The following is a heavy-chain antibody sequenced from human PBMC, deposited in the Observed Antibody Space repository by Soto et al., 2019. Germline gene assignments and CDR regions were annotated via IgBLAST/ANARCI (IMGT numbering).Heavy chain of an antibody. CDR2: IWYDGTKK. J-gene: IGHJ4*02. V-gene: IGHV3-33*01. CDR3: ARDRGHGNGLFDY. Sequence: PGGSLRLSCAASGFTFTAYGMHWVRQAPGKGLEWVAVIWYDGTKKYYADSVKGRFTISRDNSRNSLYLQVNSLRVEDTAVYYCARDRGHGNGLFDYWGQGALVTVAS. D-gene: IGHD3-10*01. CDR1: GFTFTAYG.